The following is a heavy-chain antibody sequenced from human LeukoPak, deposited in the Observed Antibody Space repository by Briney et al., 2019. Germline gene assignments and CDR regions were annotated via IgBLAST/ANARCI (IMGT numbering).Heavy chain of an antibody. Sequence: ASVKVSCKASGYTFTSYGISWVRQAPGQGLEWMGWISASNGDTNYAQKLQGRVTMTTDTSTSTAYMELRSLRSDDTAVYYCARKYDYWSGAGYWGQGNLVTVST. J-gene: IGHJ4*02. CDR3: ARKYDYWSGAGY. V-gene: IGHV1-18*01. CDR2: ISASNGDT. D-gene: IGHD3-3*01. CDR1: GYTFTSYG.